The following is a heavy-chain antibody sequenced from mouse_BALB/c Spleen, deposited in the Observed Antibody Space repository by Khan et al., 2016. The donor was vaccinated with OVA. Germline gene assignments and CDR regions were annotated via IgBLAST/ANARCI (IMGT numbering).Heavy chain of an antibody. CDR2: IAPANGNT. J-gene: IGHJ1*01. CDR3: SHSANGPRDFDD. Sequence: VQLKESGAALVKPGASVDLSCTASGFNIKDSYIHWVKQRPEQGLEWIGRIAPANGNTKYDPKFQGKATITADTSSNPSYLRLSCLTSEDTADKSRSHSANGPRDFDDWGDGTTVTVSA. V-gene: IGHV14-3*02. CDR1: GFNIKDSY.